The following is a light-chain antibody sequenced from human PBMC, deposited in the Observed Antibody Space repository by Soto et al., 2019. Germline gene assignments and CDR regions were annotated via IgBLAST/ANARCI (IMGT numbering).Light chain of an antibody. CDR2: GAS. CDR1: QSISSSF. J-gene: IGKJ4*01. Sequence: EFVLTQSPGKLSLSPGERATLSCRASQSISSSFLAWYQQKPGQAPRLLIYGASGRGTGIPDSFSGSGSGTDFALKISRLEPEDFAVYYCQQYGSSPPLTFGGGTKVEIK. CDR3: QQYGSSPPLT. V-gene: IGKV3-20*01.